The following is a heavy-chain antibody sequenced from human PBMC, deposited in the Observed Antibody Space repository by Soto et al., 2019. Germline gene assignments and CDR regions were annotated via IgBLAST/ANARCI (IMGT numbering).Heavy chain of an antibody. CDR1: GFTFSSYW. CDR3: ARDHSSSWYIYYYYYMDV. CDR2: INSDGSST. J-gene: IGHJ6*03. D-gene: IGHD6-13*01. V-gene: IGHV3-74*01. Sequence: EVQLVESGGGLVQPGGSLRLSCADSGFTFSSYWMHWVRQAPGKGLVWVSRINSDGSSTSYADSVKGRFTISRDNAKNTLYLQMNSLRAEDTAVYYCARDHSSSWYIYYYYYMDVWGKGTTVTVSS.